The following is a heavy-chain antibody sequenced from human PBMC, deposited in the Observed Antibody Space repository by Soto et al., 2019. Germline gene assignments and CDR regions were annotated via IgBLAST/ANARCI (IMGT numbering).Heavy chain of an antibody. D-gene: IGHD4-17*01. CDR3: ARDSLVGDYEGRTVFDY. Sequence: QVQLQESGPGLVKPSGTLSLTCAVSGGSISSSNWWSWVRQPPGKGLEWIGEIYHSGSTNYNPSLKSRVTISVDKSKNQFSLNLSSVTAADTAVYYCARDSLVGDYEGRTVFDYWGQGTLVTVSS. CDR1: GGSISSSNW. J-gene: IGHJ4*02. V-gene: IGHV4-4*02. CDR2: IYHSGST.